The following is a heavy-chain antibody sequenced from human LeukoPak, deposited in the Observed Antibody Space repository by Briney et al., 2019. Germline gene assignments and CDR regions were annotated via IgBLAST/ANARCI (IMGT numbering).Heavy chain of an antibody. CDR2: ISSSSSYT. CDR1: GFTFSDYY. Sequence: PGGSLRLSCAASGFTFSDYYMSWIRQAPGKGLEWVSYISSSSSYTNYADSVKGRFTISRDNAKNSLYLQMNSLRAEDTAVYYCARDRIAAAGTLYYYYYGMGVWGQGTTVTVSS. CDR3: ARDRIAAAGTLYYYYYGMGV. J-gene: IGHJ6*02. D-gene: IGHD6-13*01. V-gene: IGHV3-11*05.